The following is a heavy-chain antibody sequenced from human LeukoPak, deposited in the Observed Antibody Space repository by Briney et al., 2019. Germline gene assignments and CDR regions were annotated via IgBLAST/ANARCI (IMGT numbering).Heavy chain of an antibody. CDR2: IFTNGDTT. V-gene: IGHV3-64D*09. CDR1: GFTFSIYP. J-gene: IGHJ6*02. Sequence: GGSLTLSCSASGFTFSIYPMHWVRQAPGKGPEYVSTIFTNGDTTSYAASVKGRFTTSRDDSKNTLYLQMSSLRPEDTAVYYCVKSPSDGLDVWGQGATVTVSS. CDR3: VKSPSDGLDV.